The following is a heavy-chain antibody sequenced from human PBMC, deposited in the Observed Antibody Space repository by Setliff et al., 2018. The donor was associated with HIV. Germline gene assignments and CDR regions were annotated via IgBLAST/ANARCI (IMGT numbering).Heavy chain of an antibody. V-gene: IGHV4-61*09. CDR1: GGSMRSGSHF. CDR2: VFVTGPT. Sequence: KASETLSLTCTVSGGSMRSGSHFWSWIRQPAGKGLEWLGHVFVTGPTNYNSALGSRITISVEPTKNQFSLNLASATAADTAVYYCARAAYRGTYLWEPASDLWGPGTLVTVSS. CDR3: ARAAYRGTYLWEPASDL. J-gene: IGHJ2*01. D-gene: IGHD1-26*01.